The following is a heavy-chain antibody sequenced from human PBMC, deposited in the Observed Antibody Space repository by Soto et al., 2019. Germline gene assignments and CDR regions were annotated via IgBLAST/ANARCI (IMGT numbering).Heavy chain of an antibody. V-gene: IGHV3-23*01. CDR3: TKDLSPGGLDS. D-gene: IGHD3-16*01. CDR2: ISGGGENT. J-gene: IGHJ4*02. Sequence: EVQLLESGGGLVQPGGSLRLSCAASGITFKNYAMSWARQAPGKGLEWVSGISGGGENTFYADSVKGRFTISRDNSKNTVYLQMNSLRVEDTALYYCTKDLSPGGLDSWGPGTLVTVSP. CDR1: GITFKNYA.